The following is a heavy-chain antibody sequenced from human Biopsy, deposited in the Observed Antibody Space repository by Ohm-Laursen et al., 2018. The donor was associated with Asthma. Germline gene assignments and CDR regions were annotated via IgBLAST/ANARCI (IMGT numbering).Heavy chain of an antibody. V-gene: IGHV4-39*01. D-gene: IGHD3-3*01. CDR3: ARRITIFGVVQKDHGMDA. CDR2: ISYGGKT. Sequence: PSDTLSLTCTVSGGSMTPTSHYWDWIRRAPGKGLEWIGYISYGGKTSYNPSLKNRVTISRDTSKNQFSLRLTSVTAADTAVYFCARRITIFGVVQKDHGMDAWGQGTTVIVSS. J-gene: IGHJ6*02. CDR1: GGSMTPTSHY.